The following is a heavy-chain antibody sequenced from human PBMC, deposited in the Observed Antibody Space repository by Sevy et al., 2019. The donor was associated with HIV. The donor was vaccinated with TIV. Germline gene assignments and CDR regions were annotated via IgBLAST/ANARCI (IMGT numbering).Heavy chain of an antibody. Sequence: GGSLRLSCAASGFAFSSYAMSWVCQAPGKGLEWVSAISGSGGSTYYADSVKGRFTISRDNSKNTLDLQMNSLRAEDTAVYYCARANNWKGAFDLWGQGTMVTVSS. CDR1: GFAFSSYA. J-gene: IGHJ3*01. CDR2: ISGSGGST. CDR3: ARANNWKGAFDL. V-gene: IGHV3-23*01. D-gene: IGHD1-1*01.